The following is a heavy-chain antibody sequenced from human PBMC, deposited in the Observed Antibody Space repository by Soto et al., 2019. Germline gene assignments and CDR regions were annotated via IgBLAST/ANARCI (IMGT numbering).Heavy chain of an antibody. CDR3: ARVLSGGTFDY. V-gene: IGHV3-30-3*01. J-gene: IGHJ4*02. CDR2: ISYDGSNK. CDR1: GFSFSRYA. Sequence: QVQLVESGGGVVQPGRSLRLSCAASGFSFSRYAMHWVRQAPGKGLEWMTLISYDGSNKYYADCVKGRFTISRDNSRNTLYVQMNSLGGEDTAVYYCARVLSGGTFDYWGQGTLVTVSS. D-gene: IGHD1-26*01.